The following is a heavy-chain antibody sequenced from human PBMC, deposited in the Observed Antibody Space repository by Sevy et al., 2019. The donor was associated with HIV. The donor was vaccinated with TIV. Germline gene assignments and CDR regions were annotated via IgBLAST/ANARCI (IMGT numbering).Heavy chain of an antibody. CDR3: AGENARGRGYS. D-gene: IGHD3-3*02. CDR1: GGSITSLY. Sequence: SETLSFTCTVSGGSITSLYWNWIRQPPGKGLEWIANIYYNGNINYNPSLKSRVTLSLDTSKNQFSLRLSSVTVADTAMYYCAGENARGRGYSWGQGTLVTVSS. V-gene: IGHV4-59*08. CDR2: IYYNGNI. J-gene: IGHJ4*02.